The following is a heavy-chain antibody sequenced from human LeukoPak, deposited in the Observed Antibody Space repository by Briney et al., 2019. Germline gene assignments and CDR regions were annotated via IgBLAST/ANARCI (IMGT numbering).Heavy chain of an antibody. Sequence: ASETLSLICTVSGGTISSYYWSWIRQPPGKGLEWIGYIYYSGSTNYNPSLKSRVTISVDTSKNQFSLKLSSVTAADTAVYYCARNYDSSGYWDYWGQGTLVTVSS. CDR2: IYYSGST. D-gene: IGHD3-22*01. V-gene: IGHV4-59*01. CDR3: ARNYDSSGYWDY. J-gene: IGHJ4*02. CDR1: GGTISSYY.